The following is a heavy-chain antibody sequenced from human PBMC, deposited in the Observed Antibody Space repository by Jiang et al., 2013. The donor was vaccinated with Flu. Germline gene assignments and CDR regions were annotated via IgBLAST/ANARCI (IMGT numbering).Heavy chain of an antibody. CDR2: INWDSGRI. CDR3: AKDMGLYYYDSTGYYGDYYGMDV. J-gene: IGHJ6*02. D-gene: IGHD3-22*01. Sequence: HWVRQVPGKGLEWVSGINWDSGRIGYADSVKGRFTVSRDSAKNSLYLQMNSLRAEDTALYYCAKDMGLYYYDSTGYYGDYYGMDVWGQGTTVTVSS. V-gene: IGHV3-9*01.